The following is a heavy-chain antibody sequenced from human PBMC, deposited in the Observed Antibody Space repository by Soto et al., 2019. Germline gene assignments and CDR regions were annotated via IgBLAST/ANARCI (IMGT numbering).Heavy chain of an antibody. Sequence: SLRLSCAVSGFNFRNYGINWARQAPGKGLEWVSSVSKSDYTYYSESVKGRFTVSRDNAKNSVSLQMNNLRAEDTAVYYCAREDSIIIPAVADFWGQGTLVTVSS. CDR2: VSKSDYT. CDR3: AREDSIIIPAVADF. J-gene: IGHJ4*02. V-gene: IGHV3-21*01. D-gene: IGHD6-19*01. CDR1: GFNFRNYG.